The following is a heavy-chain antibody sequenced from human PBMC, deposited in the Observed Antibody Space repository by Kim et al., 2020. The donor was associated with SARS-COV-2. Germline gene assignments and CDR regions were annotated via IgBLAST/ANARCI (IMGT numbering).Heavy chain of an antibody. CDR3: ARDHAESSYYDFWSGYPPADNWFDP. CDR2: INPSGGST. D-gene: IGHD3-3*01. Sequence: ASVKVSCKASGYTFTSYYMHWVRQAPGQGLEWMGIINPSGGSTSYAQKFQGRVTMTRDTSTSTVYMELSSLRSEDTAVYYCARDHAESSYYDFWSGYPPADNWFDPWGQGTLVTVSS. CDR1: GYTFTSYY. V-gene: IGHV1-46*01. J-gene: IGHJ5*02.